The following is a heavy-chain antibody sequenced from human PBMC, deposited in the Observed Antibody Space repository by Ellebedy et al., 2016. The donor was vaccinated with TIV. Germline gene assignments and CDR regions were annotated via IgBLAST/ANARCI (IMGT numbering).Heavy chain of an antibody. CDR2: IFRDGGTT. CDR1: GFAFTTCA. V-gene: IGHV3-23*01. J-gene: IGHJ5*02. CDR3: AGFRGEAVAGNWFDP. D-gene: IGHD6-19*01. Sequence: GESLKISCAASGFAFTTCAMSWVRQAPGKGLEWVSTIFRDGGTTYYADSVRGRFSISRDNSKNTLYLQMNSLRADDTAVYYCAGFRGEAVAGNWFDPWGQGTLVTVSS.